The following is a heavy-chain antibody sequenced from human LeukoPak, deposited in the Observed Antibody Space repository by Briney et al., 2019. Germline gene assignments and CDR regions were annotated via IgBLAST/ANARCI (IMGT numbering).Heavy chain of an antibody. Sequence: RGPSLRLSCAAAGPTFSSYAMSSARQAPRHWLEWVSAISVSADKTYYADSVKGRFTISRDNSKNTLYLQMNSLRAEDTAVYYCAKKYYDILTGYYVHYSAMDVWGQGTTVTFSS. J-gene: IGHJ6*02. V-gene: IGHV3-23*01. D-gene: IGHD3-9*01. CDR2: ISVSADKT. CDR3: AKKYYDILTGYYVHYSAMDV. CDR1: GPTFSSYA.